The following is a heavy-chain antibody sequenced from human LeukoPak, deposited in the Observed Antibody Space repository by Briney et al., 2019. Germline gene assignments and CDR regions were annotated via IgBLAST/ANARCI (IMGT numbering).Heavy chain of an antibody. D-gene: IGHD4-23*01. CDR2: ISGSGGST. V-gene: IGHV3-23*01. CDR3: AKAPRPTVAHWFDP. Sequence: GGSLRLSCAASGFTFSDYYMSWIRQAPGKGLEWVSAISGSGGSTYYADSVKGRFTISRDNSKNTLYLQMNSLRAEDTAVYYCAKAPRPTVAHWFDPWGQGTLVTVSS. J-gene: IGHJ5*02. CDR1: GFTFSDYY.